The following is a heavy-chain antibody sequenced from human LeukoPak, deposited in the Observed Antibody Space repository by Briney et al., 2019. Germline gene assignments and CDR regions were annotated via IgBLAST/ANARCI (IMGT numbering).Heavy chain of an antibody. CDR1: GGSISSSSYY. CDR2: IYYSGST. CDR3: ARHYSGDLYYFDH. D-gene: IGHD4-17*01. J-gene: IGHJ4*02. V-gene: IGHV4-39*01. Sequence: SETLSLTCTVSGGSISSSSYYWGWIRQPPGKGLEWIGSIYYSGSTYYNPSLKSRVTMSVATSSNHFSLKLSSVTAADAAVYYCARHYSGDLYYFDHWGQGTLVTVSS.